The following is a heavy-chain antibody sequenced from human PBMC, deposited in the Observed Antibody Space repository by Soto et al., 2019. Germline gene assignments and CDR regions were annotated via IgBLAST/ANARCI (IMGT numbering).Heavy chain of an antibody. CDR1: GFTVSSNY. Sequence: EVQLVETGGGLIQPGGSLRLSCAASGFTVSSNYMNWVRQAPGKGLEWVSYISSSGSTIYYADSVKGRFTISRDNAKNSLYLQMNSLRAEDTAVYYCARERSYHRYLDYWGQGTLVTVSS. D-gene: IGHD1-26*01. V-gene: IGHV3-48*03. CDR2: ISSSGSTI. J-gene: IGHJ4*02. CDR3: ARERSYHRYLDY.